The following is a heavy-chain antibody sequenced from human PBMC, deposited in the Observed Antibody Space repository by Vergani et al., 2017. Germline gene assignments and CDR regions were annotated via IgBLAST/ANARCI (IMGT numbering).Heavy chain of an antibody. V-gene: IGHV4-34*01. Sequence: QVQLQQWGAGLLTPSETLSLTCAVHGGPFSGCYWSWIRQPPGKGREWIGEINHSGSTNYNPSLKSRVTISVDTSKNQFSLNLSSVTAADTAVYYCARDSSGLYYMDVWGKGTTVTVSS. CDR2: INHSGST. J-gene: IGHJ6*03. CDR3: ARDSSGLYYMDV. CDR1: GGPFSGCY. D-gene: IGHD6-19*01.